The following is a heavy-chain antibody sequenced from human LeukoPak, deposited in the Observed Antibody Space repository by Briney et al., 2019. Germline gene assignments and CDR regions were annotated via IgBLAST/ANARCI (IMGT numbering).Heavy chain of an antibody. CDR3: ARARVAREGAFDY. V-gene: IGHV3-21*01. J-gene: IGHJ4*02. D-gene: IGHD3-3*01. CDR2: ISSSSSYI. CDR1: GFTFSSYS. Sequence: GGSLRLSCAASGFTFSSYSMNWVRQAPGKGLEWVSSISSSSSYIYYADSVEGRFTISRDNAKNSLYLQMNSLRAEDTAVYYCARARVAREGAFDYWGQGTLVTVSS.